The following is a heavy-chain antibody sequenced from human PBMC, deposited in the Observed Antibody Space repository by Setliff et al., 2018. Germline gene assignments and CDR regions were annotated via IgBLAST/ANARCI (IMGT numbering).Heavy chain of an antibody. CDR1: DGSLYSGNYY. J-gene: IGHJ4*02. CDR2: IHGTEGT. D-gene: IGHD3-10*01. Sequence: LSLTCTVSDGSLYSGNYYWTWIRQPAGKALEWIGHIHGTEGTHYNPSLESRVTISRDKSPNQFSLMLRSVTAADTALYYCAGGYYNGRGYYYLPCSFDSWGRGIVVTVSS. CDR3: AGGYYNGRGYYYLPCSFDS. V-gene: IGHV4-61*09.